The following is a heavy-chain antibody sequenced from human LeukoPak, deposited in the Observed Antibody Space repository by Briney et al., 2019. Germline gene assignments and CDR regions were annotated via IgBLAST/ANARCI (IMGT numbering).Heavy chain of an antibody. CDR1: GFTFGKYW. CDR3: ARDQYDTWSRRGNFDS. J-gene: IGHJ4*02. V-gene: IGHV3-7*03. D-gene: IGHD3-3*01. CDR2: IKLDGSEK. Sequence: GGSLRPSCVASGFTFGKYWMSWVRQAPGKGLEWVANIKLDGSEKNYVDSVKGRFTITRDNTKNSLYLQMNSLRAEDTAVFYCARDQYDTWSRRGNFDSWGQGTLVIVSS.